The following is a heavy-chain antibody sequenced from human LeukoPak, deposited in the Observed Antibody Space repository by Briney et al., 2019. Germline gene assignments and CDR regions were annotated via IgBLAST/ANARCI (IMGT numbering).Heavy chain of an antibody. V-gene: IGHV3-7*01. Sequence: GGSLRLSCAASGFTFNNYWMSWVRQAPGKGLEWVANIKQGGSEKYYVDSVKGRFTISRDNAKNSLYLQMDSLRAEDTAVYYCAIHRDHFDCWGQGTLVTVSS. CDR3: AIHRDHFDC. D-gene: IGHD2-21*02. J-gene: IGHJ4*02. CDR1: GFTFNNYW. CDR2: IKQGGSEK.